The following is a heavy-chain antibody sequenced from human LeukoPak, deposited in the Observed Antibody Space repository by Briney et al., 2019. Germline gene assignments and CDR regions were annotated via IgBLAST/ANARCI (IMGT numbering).Heavy chain of an antibody. Sequence: SETLSLTCAVYGGSFSGYYWSWIRQPPGKGLEWIGEINHSGSTNYNPSLKSRVTISVDTSKNQFSLKLSSVTAADTAVYYCAREDPYDSIPFDYWGQGTLVTVSS. V-gene: IGHV4-34*01. CDR2: INHSGST. CDR3: AREDPYDSIPFDY. D-gene: IGHD5-12*01. CDR1: GGSFSGYY. J-gene: IGHJ4*02.